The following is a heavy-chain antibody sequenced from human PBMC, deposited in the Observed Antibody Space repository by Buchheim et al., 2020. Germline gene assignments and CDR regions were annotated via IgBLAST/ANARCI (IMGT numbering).Heavy chain of an antibody. Sequence: QVQLVESGGGVVQPGRSLRVSCAASGFTFSSYAMHWVRQAPGRGLEWVAVISYDGSQKYCTDSVKGRFTISRDNSKNHMYLQMNSLRAEDTAVYHCARSNNYGYLGGLGKDYWGQGTL. CDR1: GFTFSSYA. CDR2: ISYDGSQK. D-gene: IGHD5-18*01. J-gene: IGHJ4*02. CDR3: ARSNNYGYLGGLGKDY. V-gene: IGHV3-30-3*01.